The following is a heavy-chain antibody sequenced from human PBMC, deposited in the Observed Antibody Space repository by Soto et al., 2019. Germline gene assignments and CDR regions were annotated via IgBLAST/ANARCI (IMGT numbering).Heavy chain of an antibody. D-gene: IGHD3-10*01. CDR3: ARWSGVGVAGMDV. V-gene: IGHV4-30-4*01. CDR2: SFYSGIT. CDR1: GDSINSGDYY. Sequence: QVQLQESGPRLVKPLQTLSLTCTVSGDSINSGDYYWSWIRQPPGRGLGWVGYSFYSGITDYHPSRKGRMSIARDTSKNHFSLRLNSVTAADAALYFCARWSGVGVAGMDVWGQGTTVSVSS. J-gene: IGHJ6*02.